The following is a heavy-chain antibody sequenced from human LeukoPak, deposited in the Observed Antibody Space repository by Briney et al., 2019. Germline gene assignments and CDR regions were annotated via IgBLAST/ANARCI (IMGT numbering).Heavy chain of an antibody. D-gene: IGHD2-15*01. J-gene: IGHJ4*02. V-gene: IGHV3-7*01. CDR3: VRNGGSLDY. Sequence: PGGSLRPSCAASGFSFSNHWMSWVRQAPGKGLEWVASINLDGTDKYYVDAVKGRFTISRDNAKNSLFLEMNSLRATDTAVYYCVRNGGSLDYWGQGTLVTVSS. CDR1: GFSFSNHW. CDR2: INLDGTDK.